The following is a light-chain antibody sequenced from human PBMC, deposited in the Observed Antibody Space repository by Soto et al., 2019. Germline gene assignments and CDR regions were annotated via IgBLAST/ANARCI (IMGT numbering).Light chain of an antibody. CDR1: QSISNF. J-gene: IGKJ2*01. CDR2: GAS. CDR3: QQTYSTPGYT. V-gene: IGKV1-39*01. Sequence: DIQMTQSPSSLSASVGDRVTITCRASQSISNFLNWYQQKPGKAPKLLIYGASTLQSRVPSRFSGGGSGTDFTLTISSLQPEDFATYYCQQTYSTPGYTFAQGTKLEIK.